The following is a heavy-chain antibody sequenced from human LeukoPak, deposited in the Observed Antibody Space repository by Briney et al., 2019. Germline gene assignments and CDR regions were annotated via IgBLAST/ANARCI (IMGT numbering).Heavy chain of an antibody. CDR2: ISAYNGNT. Sequence: GASVKVSCKASGYTFTSYGISWVRQAPGQGLEWMGWISAYNGNTNYAQKLQGRVTMTTDTSTSTAYMELRSLRSDDTAVYYCARDTRRYNWNCSWFDLWGQGTLVTVSS. CDR3: ARDTRRYNWNCSWFDL. CDR1: GYTFTSYG. V-gene: IGHV1-18*01. J-gene: IGHJ5*02. D-gene: IGHD1-7*01.